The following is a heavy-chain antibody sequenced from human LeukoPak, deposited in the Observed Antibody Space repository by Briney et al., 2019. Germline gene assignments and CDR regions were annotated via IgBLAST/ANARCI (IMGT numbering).Heavy chain of an antibody. J-gene: IGHJ4*02. Sequence: GASVKVSCKASGYTFTCYYMHWVRQAPGQGLEWMGWINPNSGGTNYAQKFQGRVTMARDTSISTAYMELSRLRSDDTAVYYCARVVDVTMVRGVSYYFDYWGQGTLVTVSS. V-gene: IGHV1-2*02. CDR1: GYTFTCYY. CDR3: ARVVDVTMVRGVSYYFDY. D-gene: IGHD3-10*01. CDR2: INPNSGGT.